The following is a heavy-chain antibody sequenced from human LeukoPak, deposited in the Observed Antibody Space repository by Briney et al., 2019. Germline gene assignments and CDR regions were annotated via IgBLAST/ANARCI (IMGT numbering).Heavy chain of an antibody. CDR2: IYYSGST. J-gene: IGHJ6*03. Sequence: SETLSLTCTVSGGSISSGSYYWRWIRQPPGKGLEWIGYIYYSGSTYYNPSLKSRVTISVDTSKNQFSLKLSSVTAADTAVYYCARGTIVVVSYYYYMDVWGKGTTVTVSS. D-gene: IGHD2-2*01. CDR1: GGSISSGSYY. V-gene: IGHV4-30-4*08. CDR3: ARGTIVVVSYYYYMDV.